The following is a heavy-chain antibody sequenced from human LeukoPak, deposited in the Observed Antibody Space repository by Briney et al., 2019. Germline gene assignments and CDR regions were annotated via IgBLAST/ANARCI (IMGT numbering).Heavy chain of an antibody. Sequence: GGSLRLSCEASGFTFSDYYMSWIRQAPGKGLEWVSYISSSGSTLYYADSVKGRITISRDNAKNSLYLQMNSLRAEDTAVYYCARRRYNWNAIDYWGQGTLVTVSS. CDR2: ISSSGSTL. CDR1: GFTFSDYY. CDR3: ARRRYNWNAIDY. J-gene: IGHJ4*02. D-gene: IGHD1-20*01. V-gene: IGHV3-11*01.